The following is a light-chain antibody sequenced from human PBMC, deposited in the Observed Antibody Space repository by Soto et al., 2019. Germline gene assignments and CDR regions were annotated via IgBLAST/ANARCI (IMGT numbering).Light chain of an antibody. Sequence: IQLTQSPSSLSASVGDRVTITCRASQGISSDLAWYQQKPGKAPKLLIYAASTLQSGVPSRFSGSGSATDFTLTVSSLQPEDFAAYYCQQLNSYPPWTFGQGTKGEIK. J-gene: IGKJ1*01. CDR1: QGISSD. CDR3: QQLNSYPPWT. CDR2: AAS. V-gene: IGKV1-9*01.